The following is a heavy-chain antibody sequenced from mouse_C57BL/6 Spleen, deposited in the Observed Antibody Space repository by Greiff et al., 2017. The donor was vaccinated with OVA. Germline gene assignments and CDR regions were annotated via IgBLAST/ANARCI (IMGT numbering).Heavy chain of an antibody. J-gene: IGHJ4*01. CDR2: ITPSSGYT. CDR3: ATGDGSYYAMDY. D-gene: IGHD2-3*01. CDR1: GYTFTSYT. V-gene: IGHV1-4*01. Sequence: QIQLQQSGAELARPGASVKMSCKASGYTFTSYTMHWVKQRPGQGLEWIGYITPSSGYTKYNQKFKDKATLTADKSSSTAYMQLSSLTSEDSAVYYCATGDGSYYAMDYWGQGTSVTVSS.